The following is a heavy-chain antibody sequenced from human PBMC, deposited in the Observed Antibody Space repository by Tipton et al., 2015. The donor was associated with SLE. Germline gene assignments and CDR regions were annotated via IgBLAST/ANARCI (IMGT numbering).Heavy chain of an antibody. J-gene: IGHJ5*02. CDR3: AKDREVTTAWFDP. D-gene: IGHD4-17*01. CDR1: GFTFSSYA. CDR2: IYSGGST. V-gene: IGHV3-23*03. Sequence: GSLRLSCAASGFTFSSYAMSWVRQAPGKGLEWVSVIYSGGSTYYADSVKGRFTISRDNSKNTLYLQMNSLRAEDTAVYYCAKDREVTTAWFDPWGQGTLVTVSS.